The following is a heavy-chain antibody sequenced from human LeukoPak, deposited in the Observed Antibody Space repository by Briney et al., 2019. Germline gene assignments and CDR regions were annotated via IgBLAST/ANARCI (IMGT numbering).Heavy chain of an antibody. CDR3: LKLSAYNWNHANYFDC. CDR2: IYHGDSDI. V-gene: IGHV5-51*01. J-gene: IGHJ4*02. Sequence: GESLEISCKGSGYSFTSYWIGWVRQMPGKGLGWMGIIYHGDSDIKYSPSFQGQVTISADKSISTAYLQWSSLKATATDMYYCLKLSAYNWNHANYFDCGGEGTLVTVSS. D-gene: IGHD1-14*01. CDR1: GYSFTSYW.